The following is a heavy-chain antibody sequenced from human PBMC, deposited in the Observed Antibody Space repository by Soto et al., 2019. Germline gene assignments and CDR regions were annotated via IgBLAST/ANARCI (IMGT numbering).Heavy chain of an antibody. V-gene: IGHV3-64D*06. Sequence: VQLVESGGTLVQPGGSLRLSCSASGFTFNTFAMHWVRQTPGKGLEFVSAISSNGGNTYYADSVKGRFAISRDNPKNTLDPQMYTLRPDDTALYYCVKESYMRSDSYGQFDCWGQGTLDTVSS. CDR3: VKESYMRSDSYGQFDC. CDR2: ISSNGGNT. CDR1: GFTFNTFA. J-gene: IGHJ4*02. D-gene: IGHD6-19*01.